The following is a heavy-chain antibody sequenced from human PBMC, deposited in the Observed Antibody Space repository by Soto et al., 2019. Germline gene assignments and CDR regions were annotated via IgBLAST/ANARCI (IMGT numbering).Heavy chain of an antibody. CDR3: ARGLSFRGDFDV. D-gene: IGHD2-21*02. J-gene: IGHJ3*01. CDR1: GGSISSSSW. V-gene: IGHV4-4*02. Sequence: HLQESGPGLVKPSGTLSLTCDVSGGSISSSSWWTWVRQSPGKGLEWIGEIYHAGSPNYNPSLQSRVTIFADKSKNHFSLRLTSVTAADTAIYYCARGLSFRGDFDVWGQGTTVTVSS. CDR2: IYHAGSP.